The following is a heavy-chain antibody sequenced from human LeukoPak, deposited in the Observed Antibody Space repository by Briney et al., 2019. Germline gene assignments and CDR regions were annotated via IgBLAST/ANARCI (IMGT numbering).Heavy chain of an antibody. CDR2: ISGSGGST. CDR3: AKDSVVTLDLDAFDI. J-gene: IGHJ3*02. D-gene: IGHD2-21*02. CDR1: GFTFSSYA. Sequence: GGSLRLSCAASGFTFSSYAMSWVRQAPGKGLEWASAISGSGGSTYYADSVKGRFTISRDNSKNTLYLQMNSLRAEDTAVYYCAKDSVVTLDLDAFDIWGQGTMVTVSS. V-gene: IGHV3-23*01.